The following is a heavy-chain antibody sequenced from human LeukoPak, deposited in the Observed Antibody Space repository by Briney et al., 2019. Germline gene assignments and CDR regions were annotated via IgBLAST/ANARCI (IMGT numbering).Heavy chain of an antibody. J-gene: IGHJ4*02. D-gene: IGHD1-26*01. Sequence: SETLSLTCTVSGDSIRSDSLFWSWIRQPAGKGLEWIGRIDASGSTNYNPSLKSRVTISVDRSKNQFSLKLSSVTAADTAVYYCASTSLGATDFDYWGQGTLVTVSS. V-gene: IGHV4-61*02. CDR3: ASTSLGATDFDY. CDR2: IDASGST. CDR1: GDSIRSDSLF.